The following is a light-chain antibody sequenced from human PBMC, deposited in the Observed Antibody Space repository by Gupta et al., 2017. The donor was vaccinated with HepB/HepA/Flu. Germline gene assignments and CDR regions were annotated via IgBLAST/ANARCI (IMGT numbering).Light chain of an antibody. J-gene: IGKJ2*04. CDR3: QQYGSSPCS. V-gene: IGKV3-20*01. CDR1: QNVDSRY. CDR2: GAS. Sequence: EIVLTQSPGTLSLSPGERATLSCRASQNVDSRYLAWYQQKPGQAPRLLIYGASSRATGIADRFSGSGSGTDFTLTISRLEPEDFAVYYCQQYGSSPCSFGQGTKLEIK.